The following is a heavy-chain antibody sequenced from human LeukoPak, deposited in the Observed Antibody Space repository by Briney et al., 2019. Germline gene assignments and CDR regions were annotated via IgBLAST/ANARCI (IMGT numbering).Heavy chain of an antibody. CDR1: GGSISSSSYY. V-gene: IGHV4-39*01. CDR2: IYYSGST. J-gene: IGHJ4*02. Sequence: SETLSLTCTVSGGSISSSSYYWGWIRQPPGKGLEWIGSIYYSGSTYYNPSLKSRVTISVDTSKNQFSLKLSSVTAADTAVYYCAGMTMVRGGTFDYWGQGTLVTVSS. CDR3: AGMTMVRGGTFDY. D-gene: IGHD3-10*01.